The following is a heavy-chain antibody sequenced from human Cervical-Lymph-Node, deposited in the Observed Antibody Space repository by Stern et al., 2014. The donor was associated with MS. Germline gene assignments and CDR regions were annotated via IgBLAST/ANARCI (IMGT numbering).Heavy chain of an antibody. CDR2: IYPGDSDT. CDR3: ATHPVGP. Sequence: EVQLVESGAEVKKPGESLKISCETSGYKFTNQWIAWVRQMPGKGLEFMGIIYPGDSDTRYNPSFQGQVTISADKSINAAYLQWSSLKASDTAMYYCATHPVGPWGQGTLVIVSS. V-gene: IGHV5-51*01. CDR1: GYKFTNQW. J-gene: IGHJ5*02.